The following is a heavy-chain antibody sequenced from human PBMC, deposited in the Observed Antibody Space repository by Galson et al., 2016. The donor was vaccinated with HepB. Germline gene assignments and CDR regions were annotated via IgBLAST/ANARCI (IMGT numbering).Heavy chain of an antibody. CDR2: ISGSAITT. Sequence: SLRLSCAASGFTFSNSVMSWVRQAPGKGLEWVSGISGSAITTYYADSVKGRFTISRENSKSTLFLQTNSLRADDTAVYYCAKGGYYDFWSDYFIGYWGQGTLVTVSS. CDR1: GFTFSNSV. CDR3: AKGGYYDFWSDYFIGY. D-gene: IGHD3-3*01. V-gene: IGHV3-23*01. J-gene: IGHJ4*02.